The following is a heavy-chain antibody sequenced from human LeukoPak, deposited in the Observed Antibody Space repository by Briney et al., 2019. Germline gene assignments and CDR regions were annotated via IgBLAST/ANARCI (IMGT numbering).Heavy chain of an antibody. CDR3: AREGLAYCSGGSCYSGGDY. Sequence: GGSLRFSCAASGFTFSSYSMNLVRQAPGKGLEWVSSISSSSSYIYYADSVKGGFTISRDNAKNTLYLQMNSLIAEDTAVKYCAREGLAYCSGGSCYSGGDYWGQGTLVTVSS. CDR2: ISSSSSYI. V-gene: IGHV3-21*01. J-gene: IGHJ4*02. D-gene: IGHD2-15*01. CDR1: GFTFSSYS.